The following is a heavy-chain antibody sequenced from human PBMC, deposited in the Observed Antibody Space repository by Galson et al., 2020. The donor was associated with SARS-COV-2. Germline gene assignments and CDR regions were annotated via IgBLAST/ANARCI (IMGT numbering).Heavy chain of an antibody. Sequence: ASVKVSCKASGGTFSSYALSWVRQAPGQGPEWMGGLIPIFGTANYAQKFQGRVTITTDESTSTAYMELSSLRSEDTAVYYCASGKYYYDSSGFLLDYWGQGTLVTVSS. CDR1: GGTFSSYA. CDR3: ASGKYYYDSSGFLLDY. CDR2: LIPIFGTA. D-gene: IGHD3-22*01. J-gene: IGHJ4*02. V-gene: IGHV1-69*05.